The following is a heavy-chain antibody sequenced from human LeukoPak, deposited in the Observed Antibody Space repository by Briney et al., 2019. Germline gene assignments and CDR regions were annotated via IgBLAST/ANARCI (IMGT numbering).Heavy chain of an antibody. CDR2: ISYSGST. V-gene: IGHV4-59*01. D-gene: IGHD3-16*01. CDR1: GGSISSYY. Sequence: PSETLSLTCTVSGGSISSYYWSWIRQPPGKGPEWIGYISYSGSTNYNPSLKSRVTISLDMSKTQVSLKLSSVPAADTAVYYCARAYYDNVWGTYRWFDPWGQGTLVTVSS. CDR3: ARAYYDNVWGTYRWFDP. J-gene: IGHJ5*02.